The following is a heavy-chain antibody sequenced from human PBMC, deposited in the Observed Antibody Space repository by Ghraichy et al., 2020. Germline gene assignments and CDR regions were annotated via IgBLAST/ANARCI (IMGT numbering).Heavy chain of an antibody. V-gene: IGHV4-34*01. Sequence: NLSLTCAVYGGSFSGYYWSWIRQPPGKGLEWIGEINHSGSTNYNPSLKSRVTISLDTSKNQFSLKLSSVTAADTAVYYCARKRGYSYGYSPREYNWFDPWGQGTLVTVSS. D-gene: IGHD5-18*01. CDR3: ARKRGYSYGYSPREYNWFDP. J-gene: IGHJ5*02. CDR1: GGSFSGYY. CDR2: INHSGST.